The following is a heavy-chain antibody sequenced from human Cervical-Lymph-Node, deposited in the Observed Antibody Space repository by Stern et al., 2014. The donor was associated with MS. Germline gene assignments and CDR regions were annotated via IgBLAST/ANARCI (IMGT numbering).Heavy chain of an antibody. Sequence: EVQLVESGGGLVQPGGSLRLSCAASGFTVSSNYMSWVRQAPGKGLEWVSVIYSGGSTYYADSVKGRFTISRDNSKNTLYLQMNSLRAEDTAVYYCARGPWEYSSGVDPWGQGTLVTVSS. CDR1: GFTVSSNY. V-gene: IGHV3-66*01. CDR3: ARGPWEYSSGVDP. D-gene: IGHD5-18*01. CDR2: IYSGGST. J-gene: IGHJ5*02.